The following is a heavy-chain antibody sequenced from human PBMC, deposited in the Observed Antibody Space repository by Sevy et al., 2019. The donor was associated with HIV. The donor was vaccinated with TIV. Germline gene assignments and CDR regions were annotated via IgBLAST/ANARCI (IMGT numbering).Heavy chain of an antibody. CDR1: RFTFSSYA. Sequence: GGSLRLSCAASRFTFSSYAMHWVRQAPGKGLEWVAVISYDGSNKYYADSVKGRFTISRDNSKNTLYLQMNSLRAEDTAVYYCARDGTIFGVVIIGPFDYWGQGTLVTVSS. CDR3: ARDGTIFGVVIIGPFDY. D-gene: IGHD3-3*01. J-gene: IGHJ4*02. CDR2: ISYDGSNK. V-gene: IGHV3-30-3*01.